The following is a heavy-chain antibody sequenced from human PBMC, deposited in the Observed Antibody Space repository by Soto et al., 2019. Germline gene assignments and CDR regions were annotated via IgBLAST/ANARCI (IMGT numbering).Heavy chain of an antibody. D-gene: IGHD3-22*01. CDR1: GFTFSSYA. Sequence: GGSLRLSCAASGFTFSSYAMHWVRQAPGKGLEWVAVISYDGSNKYYADSVKGRFTISRDNSKNTLYLQMNSLRAEDTAVYYCASPTHRNSSGYLGYFDDWGQGTLVTVSS. J-gene: IGHJ4*02. CDR2: ISYDGSNK. V-gene: IGHV3-30-3*01. CDR3: ASPTHRNSSGYLGYFDD.